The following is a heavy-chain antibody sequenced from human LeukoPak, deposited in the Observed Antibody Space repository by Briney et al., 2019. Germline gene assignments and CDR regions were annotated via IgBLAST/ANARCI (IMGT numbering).Heavy chain of an antibody. CDR2: ISAYNGNT. CDR3: TSTVRWYRAFDI. J-gene: IGHJ3*02. Sequence: ASVKVSCKASGYTFTSYGISWVRQAPGQGLEWVGWISAYNGNTNYAQKLQGRVTMTTDTSTTTAYMELRSLRSDDTAVYYCTSTVRWYRAFDIWGQGTMVTVSS. CDR1: GYTFTSYG. D-gene: IGHD6-13*01. V-gene: IGHV1-18*01.